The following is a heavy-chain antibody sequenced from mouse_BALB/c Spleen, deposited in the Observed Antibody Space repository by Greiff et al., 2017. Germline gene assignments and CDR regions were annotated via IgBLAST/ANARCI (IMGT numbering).Heavy chain of an antibody. CDR2: IDPSDSNT. Sequence: QVQLQQPGAELVKPGASVKLSCKASGYTFTSYWMHWVKQRPGQGLEWIGEIDPSDSNTNYNQKFKGKATLTVDKSSSTAYMQLSSLTSEDSAVYYCAGSGPFAYWGQGTLVTVSA. D-gene: IGHD1-3*01. CDR1: GYTFTSYW. J-gene: IGHJ3*01. CDR3: AGSGPFAY. V-gene: IGHV1-69*02.